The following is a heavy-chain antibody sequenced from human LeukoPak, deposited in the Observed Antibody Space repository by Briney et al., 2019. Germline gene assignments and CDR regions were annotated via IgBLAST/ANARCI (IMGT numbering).Heavy chain of an antibody. Sequence: GGSLRLSCTVSGFTFDTSWMSWVRQAPGKGLEWVANINQDGSEKYYVDSVKGRFTISRDNAKKSLYLQMNSLRVEDTAVYYCARRDWQLFFDYWGQGALVSVSS. CDR1: GFTFDTSW. J-gene: IGHJ4*02. D-gene: IGHD5-18*01. CDR2: INQDGSEK. CDR3: ARRDWQLFFDY. V-gene: IGHV3-7*01.